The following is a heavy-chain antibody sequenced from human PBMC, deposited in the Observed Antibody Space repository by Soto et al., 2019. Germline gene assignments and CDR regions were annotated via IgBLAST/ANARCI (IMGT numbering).Heavy chain of an antibody. CDR1: GYTFTSYG. D-gene: IGHD6-13*01. V-gene: IGHV1-18*01. CDR3: ARPQQPRGAFDI. Sequence: ASLKVSCKASGYTFTSYGISWVRQAPGQGLEWMGWISAYNGNTNYAQKLQGRVTMTTDTSTSTAYMELRSLRSDDTAVYYCARPQQPRGAFDIWGQGTMVTVSS. CDR2: ISAYNGNT. J-gene: IGHJ3*02.